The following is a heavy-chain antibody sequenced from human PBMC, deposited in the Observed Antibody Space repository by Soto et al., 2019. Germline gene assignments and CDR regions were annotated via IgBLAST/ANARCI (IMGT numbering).Heavy chain of an antibody. CDR2: INPGNGNT. CDR3: AIGLYVYGSTFDH. D-gene: IGHD3-10*01. Sequence: QVQVWQSGAEVKKPGASVKISCTASGHNIPTFAMHWVRQAAGQSLEWMGWINPGNGNTKYSDDFHDRVTMTRDRSAGTAYLELRSLKSEDSALYFCAIGLYVYGSTFDHWGPGTLVTVSS. J-gene: IGHJ4*02. V-gene: IGHV1-3*01. CDR1: GHNIPTFA.